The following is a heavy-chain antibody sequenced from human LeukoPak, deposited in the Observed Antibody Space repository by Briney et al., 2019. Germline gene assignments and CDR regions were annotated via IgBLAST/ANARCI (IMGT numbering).Heavy chain of an antibody. CDR3: ARVLGCTNGVCHDAFDI. V-gene: IGHV3-21*06. D-gene: IGHD2-8*01. J-gene: IGHJ3*02. CDR1: GFIFSTYS. Sequence: GGSLRLSCGASGFIFSTYSMTWVRQAPGKGLEWVASISSSTAYTSYADSVKGRFTISRDNAKNSLFLQMNSLRAEDTAVYFCARVLGCTNGVCHDAFDIWGQGTVVTVSS. CDR2: ISSSTAYT.